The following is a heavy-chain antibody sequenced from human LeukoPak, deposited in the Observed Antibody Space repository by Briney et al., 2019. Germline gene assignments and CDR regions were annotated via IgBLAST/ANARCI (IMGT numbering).Heavy chain of an antibody. D-gene: IGHD6-6*01. J-gene: IGHJ4*02. CDR3: ARDLSAARRREATGFDY. V-gene: IGHV3-33*01. Sequence: GGSLRLSCAASGFTFGSFGMHWVRQAPGKGLEWVAVIWYDGSDQYYADSVKGRFTISGDNSKNTMYLQMNSLRAEDTAMYYCARDLSAARRREATGFDYWGQGTLVTVSS. CDR2: IWYDGSDQ. CDR1: GFTFGSFG.